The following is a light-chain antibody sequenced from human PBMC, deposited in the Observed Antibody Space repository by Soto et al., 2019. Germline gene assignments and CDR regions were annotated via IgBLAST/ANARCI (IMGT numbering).Light chain of an antibody. Sequence: EIVLTQSPGTLSLSPGERATLFCRASQSLTSSYLAWYQQKPGQATRLLIYGASSRATDIPDRVTGSGSGTGCTLNSSKLEPEDFAVYYCQQYEGAPRTFGQGTKVEIK. CDR2: GAS. CDR3: QQYEGAPRT. CDR1: QSLTSSY. V-gene: IGKV3-20*01. J-gene: IGKJ1*01.